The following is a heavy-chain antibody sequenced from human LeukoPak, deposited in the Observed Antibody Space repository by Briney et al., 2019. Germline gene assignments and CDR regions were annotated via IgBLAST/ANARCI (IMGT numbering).Heavy chain of an antibody. Sequence: PGRSLRLSCAASGLKLSGYWMHWVSHAQGKGLVWVSRINGDASSTNYADSVKGRFTISRDNAKSTLYLQMNSLRVEDTAVYYCARARGNTYGYFEYWGQGTLVTVSS. J-gene: IGHJ4*02. V-gene: IGHV3-74*01. CDR3: ARARGNTYGYFEY. CDR1: GLKLSGYW. CDR2: INGDASST. D-gene: IGHD5-18*01.